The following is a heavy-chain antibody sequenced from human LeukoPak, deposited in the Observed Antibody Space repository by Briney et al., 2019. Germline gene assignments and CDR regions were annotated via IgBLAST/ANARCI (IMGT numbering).Heavy chain of an antibody. J-gene: IGHJ4*02. CDR1: GFTFSSYA. CDR3: ARGSMVRGDIQPLDY. CDR2: ISYDGSSK. V-gene: IGHV3-30*04. D-gene: IGHD3-10*01. Sequence: AGGSLRLSCAASGFTFSSYAMHWARQASGKGLEWVAVISYDGSSKNYADSVKGRFTISRDSSKNTLYLQMNSLRAEDTAVYYCARGSMVRGDIQPLDYWGQGTLVSVSS.